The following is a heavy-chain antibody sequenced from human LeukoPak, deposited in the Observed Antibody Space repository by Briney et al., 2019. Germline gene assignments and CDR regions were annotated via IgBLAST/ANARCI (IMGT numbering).Heavy chain of an antibody. Sequence: SETLSLTCTVSGGSISSSSYYWGWIRQPPGKGLEWIGSIYYSGSTYYNPSLKSRVTISVDTSKNQFSLKLSSVTAADTAVYYCASLSLGYCSSTSCNGGWYFDYWGQGTLVTVSS. V-gene: IGHV4-39*01. D-gene: IGHD2-2*01. CDR2: IYYSGST. J-gene: IGHJ4*02. CDR3: ASLSLGYCSSTSCNGGWYFDY. CDR1: GGSISSSSYY.